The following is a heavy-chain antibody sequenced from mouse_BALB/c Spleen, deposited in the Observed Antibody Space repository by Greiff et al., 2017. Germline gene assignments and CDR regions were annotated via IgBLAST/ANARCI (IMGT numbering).Heavy chain of an antibody. CDR2: ISDGGSYT. CDR1: GFTFSDYY. CDR3: ARDRGYYGSSYGYFDV. Sequence: DVKLVESGGGLVKPGGSLKLSCAASGFTFSDYYMYWVRQTPEKRLEWVATISDGGSYTYYPDSVKGRFTISRDNAKNNLYLQMSSLKSEDTAMYYCARDRGYYGSSYGYFDVWGAGTTVTVSS. D-gene: IGHD1-1*01. V-gene: IGHV5-4*02. J-gene: IGHJ1*01.